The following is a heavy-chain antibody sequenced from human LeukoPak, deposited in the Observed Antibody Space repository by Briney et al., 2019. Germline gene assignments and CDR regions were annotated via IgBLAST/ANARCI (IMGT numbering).Heavy chain of an antibody. J-gene: IGHJ4*02. V-gene: IGHV3-23*01. CDR2: IGGTGSSI. D-gene: IGHD6-19*01. CDR1: GFTFSNYA. CDR3: AKQTGQWLGSYYFDY. Sequence: GGSLRLSCAASGFTFSNYAMSWVRQAPGKGLEWVSGIGGTGSSISYADSVKGRFTISRDKSKNTLYLQMNSLRAEDTAVYYCAKQTGQWLGSYYFDYWGQGTLVTVSS.